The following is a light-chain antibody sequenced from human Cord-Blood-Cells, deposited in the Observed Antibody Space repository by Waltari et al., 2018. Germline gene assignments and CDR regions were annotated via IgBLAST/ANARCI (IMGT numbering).Light chain of an antibody. CDR1: SLRSYY. CDR3: NSRAISGNHVV. V-gene: IGLV3-19*01. Sequence: SSELTQDPAVSVALGQTVRITCQGDSLRSYYASWYQQKPVQAPVLVIYGKNNRPTGNPDRFSGSSSGNTACLTITGAQAEDEADYYCNSRAISGNHVVFGGGTKLTVL. CDR2: GKN. J-gene: IGLJ2*01.